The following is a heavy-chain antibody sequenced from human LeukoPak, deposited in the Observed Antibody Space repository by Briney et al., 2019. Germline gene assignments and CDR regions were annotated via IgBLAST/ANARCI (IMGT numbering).Heavy chain of an antibody. CDR3: ARDTVSNYYDY. J-gene: IGHJ4*02. CDR1: GGSISRENYY. V-gene: IGHV4-30-4*08. Sequence: PSETLSLTYTVSGGSISRENYYWSWIRQPPGKGLEWIGFIYYSGSTYYNPSLKSRVTISVDTSKNQFSLKLNSVTVADTAVYYCARDTVSNYYDYWGQGTLVTVSS. CDR2: IYYSGST. D-gene: IGHD2-2*02.